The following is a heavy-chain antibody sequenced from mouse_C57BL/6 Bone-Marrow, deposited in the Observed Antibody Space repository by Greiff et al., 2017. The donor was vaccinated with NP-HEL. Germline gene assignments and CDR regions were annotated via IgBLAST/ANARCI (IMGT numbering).Heavy chain of an antibody. Sequence: VHLVESGAELAKPGASVKLSCKASGYTFTSYWMHWVKQRPGQGLEWIGYINPSSGYTKYNQKFKDKATLTADKSSSTAYMQLSSLTYEDSAVYYCARDGSSYLYYFDYWGQGTTLTVSS. CDR3: ARDGSSYLYYFDY. D-gene: IGHD1-1*01. V-gene: IGHV1-7*01. CDR2: INPSSGYT. CDR1: GYTFTSYW. J-gene: IGHJ2*01.